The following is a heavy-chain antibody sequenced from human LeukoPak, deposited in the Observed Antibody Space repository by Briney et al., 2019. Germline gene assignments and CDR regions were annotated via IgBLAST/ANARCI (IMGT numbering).Heavy chain of an antibody. J-gene: IGHJ6*02. CDR3: ARDESVGAKGYYGMDV. CDR2: ISAYNGNT. Sequence: ASVKVSCKASGYTFTSYGISWVRQAPGQGLEWMGWISAYNGNTNYAQKLQGRVTMTTDTSTSTAYMELRSLRSDDTAVYYCARDESVGAKGYYGMDVWGQGTTVTVSS. CDR1: GYTFTSYG. V-gene: IGHV1-18*01. D-gene: IGHD1-26*01.